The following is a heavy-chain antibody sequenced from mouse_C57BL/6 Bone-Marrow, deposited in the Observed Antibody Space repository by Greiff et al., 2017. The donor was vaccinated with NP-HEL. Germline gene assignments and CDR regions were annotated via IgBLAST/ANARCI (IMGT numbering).Heavy chain of an antibody. Sequence: DVQLQESGPVLVKPGASVKMSCKASGYTFTDYYMNWVKQSHGKSLEWIGVINPYNGGTSYNQKFKGKATLTVDKSSSTAYMELNSLTSEDSAVYYGARRDLIYYDYDGGGYAMDYWGQGTSVTVSS. CDR1: GYTFTDYY. CDR3: ARRDLIYYDYDGGGYAMDY. D-gene: IGHD2-4*01. CDR2: INPYNGGT. V-gene: IGHV1-19*01. J-gene: IGHJ4*01.